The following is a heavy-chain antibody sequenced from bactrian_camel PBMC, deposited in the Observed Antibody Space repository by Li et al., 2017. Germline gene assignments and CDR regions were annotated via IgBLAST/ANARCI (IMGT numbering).Heavy chain of an antibody. J-gene: IGHJ4*01. CDR1: GYNSPSNC. CDR3: AVDRGTGCKFRAGTAY. D-gene: IGHD6*01. Sequence: QVQLVESGGGSVEAGGSLRLSCAVSGYNSPSNCMGWFRQVPGKEREEVGIARTYSDTTSYGDPVKGRFTIVVDNAKDTMYLQMNNLNQEDTARYYCAVDRGTGCKFRAGTAYWGQGTQVTVS. V-gene: IGHV3S53*01. CDR2: RTYSDTT.